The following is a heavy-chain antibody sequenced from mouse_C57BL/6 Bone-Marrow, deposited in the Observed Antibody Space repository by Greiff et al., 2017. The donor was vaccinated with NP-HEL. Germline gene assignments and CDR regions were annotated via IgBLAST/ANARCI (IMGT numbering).Heavy chain of an antibody. D-gene: IGHD2-3*01. V-gene: IGHV1-69*01. Sequence: QVQLKQPGAELVMPGASVKLSCKASGYTFTSYWMHWVKQRPGQGLEWIGEIDPSDSYTNYNQKFKGKSTLTVDKSSSTAYMQLSSLTSEDSAVYYCARDGYCSAWFAYWGQGTLVTVSA. J-gene: IGHJ3*01. CDR2: IDPSDSYT. CDR1: GYTFTSYW. CDR3: ARDGYCSAWFAY.